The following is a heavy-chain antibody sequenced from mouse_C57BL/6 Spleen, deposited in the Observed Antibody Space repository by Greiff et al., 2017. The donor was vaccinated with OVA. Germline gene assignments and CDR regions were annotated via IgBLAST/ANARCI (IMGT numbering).Heavy chain of an antibody. CDR2: INPNNGGT. J-gene: IGHJ3*01. D-gene: IGHD2-4*01. CDR3: AGLRYYDYGGFAY. V-gene: IGHV1-26*01. CDR1: GYTFTDYY. Sequence: VQLKQSGPELVKPGASVKISCKASGYTFTDYYMNWVKQSHGKSLEWIGDINPNNGGTSYNQKFKGKATLTVDKSSSTAYMELRSLTSEDSAVYYCAGLRYYDYGGFAYWGQGTLVTVSA.